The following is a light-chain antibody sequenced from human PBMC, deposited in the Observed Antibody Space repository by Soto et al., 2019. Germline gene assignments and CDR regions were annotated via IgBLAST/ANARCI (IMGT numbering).Light chain of an antibody. CDR1: QSVSSN. Sequence: EIVMTQSPATLSVSPGERATLSCRPSQSVSSNLAWYQQKPGQAPRLLIYGTSSRATGIPERFSGSGSGTDFTLTISRLEPEDFATYYCQQSYSTLSITFGQGHDWRL. J-gene: IGKJ5*01. CDR3: QQSYSTLSIT. CDR2: GTS. V-gene: IGKV3D-15*01.